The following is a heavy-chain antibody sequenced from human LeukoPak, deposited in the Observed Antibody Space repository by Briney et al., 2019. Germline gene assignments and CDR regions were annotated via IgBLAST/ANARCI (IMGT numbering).Heavy chain of an antibody. CDR1: GFTFSSYG. J-gene: IGHJ4*02. CDR2: ISSSSSTI. D-gene: IGHD4-17*01. V-gene: IGHV3-48*04. CDR3: VYSGDYEKGY. Sequence: PGGSLRLSCAASGFTFSSYGMTWVRQAPGKGLEWVSYISSSSSTIYYADSVKGRFTISRDNAKNSLYLQMNSLRAEDTAVYYCVYSGDYEKGYWGQGTLVTVSS.